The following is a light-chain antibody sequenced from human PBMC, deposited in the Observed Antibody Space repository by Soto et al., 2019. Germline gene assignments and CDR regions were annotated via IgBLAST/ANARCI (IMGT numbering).Light chain of an antibody. CDR3: QQRSNWPPVT. Sequence: EIVLTQSPATLSLSPGERATLSCRASQSVSSYLAWYQQKPGQAPRLLIYDASNRATGIPARFSGSGSGTAVTLTISSLEPEDFAVYYCQQRSNWPPVTFGPGTKVDIK. J-gene: IGKJ3*01. CDR1: QSVSSY. V-gene: IGKV3-11*01. CDR2: DAS.